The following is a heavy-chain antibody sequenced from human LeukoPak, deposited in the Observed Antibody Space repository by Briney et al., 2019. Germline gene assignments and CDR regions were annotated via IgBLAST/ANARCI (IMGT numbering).Heavy chain of an antibody. V-gene: IGHV1-46*01. CDR3: ARNCTSTSCYGPFDY. J-gene: IGHJ4*02. D-gene: IGHD2-2*01. CDR1: GYTFISYY. CDR2: INPSGLST. Sequence: ASVKVSCKASGYTFISYYMHWVRQAPGQGLEWMGMINPSGLSTSYAQKFQGRVTMTRDTSTSTVYMELSSLRSEDTAVYYCARNCTSTSCYGPFDYWGQGTLVTVSS.